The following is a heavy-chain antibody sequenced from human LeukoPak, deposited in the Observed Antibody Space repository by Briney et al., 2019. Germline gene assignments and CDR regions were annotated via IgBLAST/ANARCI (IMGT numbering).Heavy chain of an antibody. CDR3: ARVGAVAGTGDY. J-gene: IGHJ4*02. D-gene: IGHD6-19*01. CDR1: GLPVSSNY. Sequence: PGGSLRLSCAAPGLPVSSNYMSWVRKAPGKGLEWVSVIYSGGSTYYADSVKGRFTISRDNSKNTLYLQMNSLRAEDTAVYYCARVGAVAGTGDYWGQGTLVTVSS. V-gene: IGHV3-66*01. CDR2: IYSGGST.